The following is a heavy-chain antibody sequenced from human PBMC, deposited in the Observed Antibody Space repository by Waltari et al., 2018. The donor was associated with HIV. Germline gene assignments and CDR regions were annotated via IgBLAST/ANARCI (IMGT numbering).Heavy chain of an antibody. D-gene: IGHD3-10*01. CDR3: ATGVRYYGP. CDR1: NFSGSGKH. CDR2: IYPDDTT. V-gene: IGHV3-53*01. J-gene: IGHJ5*02. Sequence: AESGGRLIQAGGSLGLSCTASNFSGSGKHVTWIRQTPGGSLEWVAVIYPDDTTHYADSVSGRFTISRAKSRTTVLLLMNGLFVDDTATYFCATGVRYYGPWGQGTRVTVSS.